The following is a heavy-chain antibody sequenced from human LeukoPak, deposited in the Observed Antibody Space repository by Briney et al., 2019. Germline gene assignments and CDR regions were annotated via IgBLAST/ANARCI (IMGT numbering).Heavy chain of an antibody. J-gene: IGHJ4*02. CDR2: INSNGDST. Sequence: GGSLRLSCSASGFTFSNYPMHWGRQAPGKGLEYVSAINSNGDSTYSADSVKGRFTISRDNSKNTLYLQMSSLRADDTAVYFCVKPNSAVAGTRYFDYWGQGTLVPVSS. CDR3: VKPNSAVAGTRYFDY. D-gene: IGHD6-19*01. CDR1: GFTFSNYP. V-gene: IGHV3-64D*06.